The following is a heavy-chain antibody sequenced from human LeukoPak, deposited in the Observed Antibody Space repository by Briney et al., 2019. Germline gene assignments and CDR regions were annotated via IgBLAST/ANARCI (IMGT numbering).Heavy chain of an antibody. CDR3: ARDGGDGYNLSSLSPTFHDY. J-gene: IGHJ4*02. V-gene: IGHV4-34*01. Sequence: SETLSLTCAVYGGSFGGYYWSWIRHPPGKGLEWIGEINHSGSTNYNPSLKSRVTISVDTSKNQFSLKLSSVTAADTAVYYCARDGGDGYNLSSLSPTFHDYWGQGTLVTVSS. D-gene: IGHD5-12*01. CDR1: GGSFGGYY. CDR2: INHSGST.